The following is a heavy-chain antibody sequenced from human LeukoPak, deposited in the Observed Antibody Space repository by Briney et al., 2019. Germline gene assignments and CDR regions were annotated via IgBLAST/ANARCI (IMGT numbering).Heavy chain of an antibody. CDR3: ARDNSIVGATSTDY. V-gene: IGHV4-39*07. Sequence: SETLSLTCTVSGGSISSSSYYWGWIRQPPGKGLEWIGSIYHSGSTYYNPSLKSRVTISVDTSKNQLSLKLSSVTAADTAVYYCARDNSIVGATSTDYWGQGTLVTVSS. J-gene: IGHJ4*02. CDR2: IYHSGST. D-gene: IGHD1-26*01. CDR1: GGSISSSSYY.